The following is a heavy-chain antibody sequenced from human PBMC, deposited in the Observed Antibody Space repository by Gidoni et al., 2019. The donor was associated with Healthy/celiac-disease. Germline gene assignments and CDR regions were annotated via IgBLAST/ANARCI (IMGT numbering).Heavy chain of an antibody. D-gene: IGHD3-22*01. CDR3: ARTTYYYDSSGYREYFQH. J-gene: IGHJ1*01. CDR1: GGSISSSNW. V-gene: IGHV4-4*02. Sequence: QVQLQESGPGLVKPSGTLSLTCAVSGGSISSSNWWSWVRQPPGKGLEWIGEIYHSGSTNYNPSLKSRVTISVDKSKNQFSLKLSSVTAADTAVYYCARTTYYYDSSGYREYFQHWGQGTLVTVSS. CDR2: IYHSGST.